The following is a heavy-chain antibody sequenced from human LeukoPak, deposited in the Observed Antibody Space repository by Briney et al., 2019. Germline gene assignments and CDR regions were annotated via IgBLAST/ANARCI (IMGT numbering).Heavy chain of an antibody. CDR2: IYWDDDK. CDR3: AHADYDILTGYHHFDY. Sequence: SGPTLVKPTQTLTLTCTFSGFSLSTRGVGVGWIRRPPGKALEWLSLIYWDDDKRYSPSLKSRLTITKDTSKNQVVLTMTNMDPVDTATYYCAHADYDILTGYHHFDYWGQGTLVTVSS. D-gene: IGHD3-9*01. V-gene: IGHV2-5*02. CDR1: GFSLSTRGVG. J-gene: IGHJ4*02.